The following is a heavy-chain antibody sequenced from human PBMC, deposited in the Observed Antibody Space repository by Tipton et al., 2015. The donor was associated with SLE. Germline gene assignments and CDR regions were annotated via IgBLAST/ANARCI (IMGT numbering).Heavy chain of an antibody. D-gene: IGHD1-1*01. CDR3: ARVGQLSSDAFDL. J-gene: IGHJ3*01. CDR2: IYYSGTT. V-gene: IGHV4-59*12. CDR1: GGSMNTYY. Sequence: TLSLTCTVSGGSMNTYYWSWIRQPPGKGLEWIGYIYYSGTTNYNPSLKSRVTMSVDTSKNQFSLKLSSVTAADTAVYYCARVGQLSSDAFDLWGQGTMLTVSS.